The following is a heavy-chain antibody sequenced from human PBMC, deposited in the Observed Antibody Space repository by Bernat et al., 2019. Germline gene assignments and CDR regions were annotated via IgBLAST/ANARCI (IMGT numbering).Heavy chain of an antibody. V-gene: IGHV3-33*01. CDR1: GFTFSSYG. CDR2: IWYDGSNK. D-gene: IGHD6-13*01. CDR3: ARDVPTSSPLGVPGDY. J-gene: IGHJ4*02. Sequence: QVQLVESGGGVVQPGRSLRLSCAASGFTFSSYGMHWVRQAPGKGLEWVAVIWYDGSNKYYADSVKGRFTISRDNSKNTRYLQMNSLRAEDTAVYYCARDVPTSSPLGVPGDYWGQGTLVTVSS.